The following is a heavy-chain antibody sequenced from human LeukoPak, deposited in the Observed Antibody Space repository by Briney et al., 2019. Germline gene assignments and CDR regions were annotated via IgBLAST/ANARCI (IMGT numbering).Heavy chain of an antibody. J-gene: IGHJ3*01. CDR3: ARDEDRDDFNAFDV. V-gene: IGHV1-2*02. Sequence: GASVKVSCKASGYTFSDYYMHWVRQAPGQGLEWMGWFNPSSGGTNYAQQFQGRVTMTSDTSSSTAYMDLSSLRSDDTAVYYCARDEDRDDFNAFDVWGQGTMVTVSA. D-gene: IGHD5-24*01. CDR2: FNPSSGGT. CDR1: GYTFSDYY.